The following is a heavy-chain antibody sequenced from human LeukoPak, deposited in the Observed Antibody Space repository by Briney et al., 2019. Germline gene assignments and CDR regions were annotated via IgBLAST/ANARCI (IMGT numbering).Heavy chain of an antibody. J-gene: IGHJ4*02. CDR1: GDTFTAYY. CDR3: ARGLMSAVGVGYFDY. D-gene: IGHD1-26*01. CDR2: INPNSGDT. Sequence: GASVKVSCKASGDTFTAYYIHWVRQAPGQGLEWLGWINPNSGDTNYAQKFQGRVTMTRDTSITTAYMELSRLKSDDTAVYYCARGLMSAVGVGYFDYWGQGTLVTVSS. V-gene: IGHV1-2*02.